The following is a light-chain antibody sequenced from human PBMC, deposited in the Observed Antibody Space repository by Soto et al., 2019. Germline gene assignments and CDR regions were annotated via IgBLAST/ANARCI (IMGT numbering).Light chain of an antibody. CDR1: ISDVGGYNY. CDR2: EVT. V-gene: IGLV2-8*01. J-gene: IGLJ2*01. CDR3: ISYAGSNNVV. Sequence: QSALTQPPSASGSPGQSVTISCTGTISDVGGYNYVSWYQQHPGKAPKLMIYEVTKRPSGVPDRFSGSKSGNTASLTVSGLQAEDEADYYCISYAGSNNVVFGVGTKLTVL.